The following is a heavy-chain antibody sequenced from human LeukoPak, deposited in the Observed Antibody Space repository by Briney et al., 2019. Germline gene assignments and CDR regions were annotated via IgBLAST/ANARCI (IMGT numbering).Heavy chain of an antibody. CDR1: GYTFTSYG. D-gene: IGHD3-9*01. CDR2: ISAYNGNT. Sequence: VASVKVSCKASGYTFTSYGIRWVRQAPGQGLEWMGWISAYNGNTNYAQKLQGRVTMTTDTSTSTAYMELRSLRSDDTAVYYCARMEYYDILTGYSDPIDYWGQGTLVTVSS. CDR3: ARMEYYDILTGYSDPIDY. V-gene: IGHV1-18*01. J-gene: IGHJ4*02.